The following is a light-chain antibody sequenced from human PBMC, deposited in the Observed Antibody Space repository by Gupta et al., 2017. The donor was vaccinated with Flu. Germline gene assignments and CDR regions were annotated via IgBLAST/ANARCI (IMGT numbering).Light chain of an antibody. Sequence: QSALTQPRPVSGSPGQSVTISYTGTSRDVGDYNYVSWYQQHPGKAPKVLIYDVDKRPSGVPDRFSGSKSGSTASLTISGLQTEDEADYYCCSYAGTYTWVFGGGTKLTVL. J-gene: IGLJ3*02. CDR2: DVD. CDR3: CSYAGTYTWV. V-gene: IGLV2-11*01. CDR1: SRDVGDYNY.